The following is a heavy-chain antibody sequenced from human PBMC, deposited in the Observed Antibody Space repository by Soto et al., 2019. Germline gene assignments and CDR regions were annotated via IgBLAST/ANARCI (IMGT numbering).Heavy chain of an antibody. CDR1: GYTFTSYA. CDR2: INAGNGNT. D-gene: IGHD3-22*01. CDR3: ARVGIVSYYYYYGMDV. Sequence: GASVKVSCKASGYTFTSYAMHWVRQAPGQRLEWMGWINAGNGNTKYSQKFQGRVTITRDTSASTAYMELSSLRSEDTAVYYCARVGIVSYYYYYGMDVWGQGTTVTVSS. J-gene: IGHJ6*02. V-gene: IGHV1-3*01.